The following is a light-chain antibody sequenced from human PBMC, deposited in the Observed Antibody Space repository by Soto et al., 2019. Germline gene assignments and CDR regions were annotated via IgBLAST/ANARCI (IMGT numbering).Light chain of an antibody. Sequence: EVVLTQSPGILSLSPGERATLSCRASRSFASSYLAWYQQKPGQAPRLLIYAASIRATGIPDRFSGSGSGTDFTLTISRLEPEDSAVYFCQQYGPSPPYTFGQGTKLESK. CDR2: AAS. V-gene: IGKV3-20*01. CDR1: RSFASSY. J-gene: IGKJ2*01. CDR3: QQYGPSPPYT.